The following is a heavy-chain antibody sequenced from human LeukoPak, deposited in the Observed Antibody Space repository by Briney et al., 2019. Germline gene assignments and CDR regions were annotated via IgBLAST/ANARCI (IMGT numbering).Heavy chain of an antibody. CDR2: ITSTSSHI. CDR3: ARARLGSYDEYFDP. Sequence: GGSLRLSCATSGFTFSDYSMTWVRQAPGKGLEWVSSITSTSSHINYADSVRGRFTISRDNAKNALFLQMTSLTDEDTALYYCARARLGSYDEYFDPWGQGTQVTVSS. J-gene: IGHJ5*02. D-gene: IGHD3-16*01. CDR1: GFTFSDYS. V-gene: IGHV3-21*01.